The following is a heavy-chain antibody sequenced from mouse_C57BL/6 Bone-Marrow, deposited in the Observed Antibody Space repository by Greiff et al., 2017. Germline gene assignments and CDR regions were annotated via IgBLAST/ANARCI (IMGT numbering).Heavy chain of an antibody. CDR3: ARCYGYDGYYFDY. D-gene: IGHD2-2*01. J-gene: IGHJ2*01. V-gene: IGHV1-72*01. CDR2: IDPNSGGT. CDR1: GYTFTSYW. Sequence: QVQLQQPGAELVKPGASVKLSCKASGYTFTSYWMHWVKQRPGRGLEWIGRIDPNSGGTKYNEKFKGKATLTVDKPSSTAYMQLSSLTSEDSAVYYWARCYGYDGYYFDYWGQGTTLTVSS.